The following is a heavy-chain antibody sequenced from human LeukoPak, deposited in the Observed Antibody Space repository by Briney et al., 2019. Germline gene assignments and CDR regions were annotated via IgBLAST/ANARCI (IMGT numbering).Heavy chain of an antibody. Sequence: ASVKVSCKASGYTFTSYDINWVRRATGQGLEWMGWMNPNSGNTGYAQKFQGRVTMTRNTSITTAYMELSSLRYEDTAVYFCAREVPDSGWAAYRYYYMDVWGKGTTVTISS. CDR2: MNPNSGNT. CDR3: AREVPDSGWAAYRYYYMDV. V-gene: IGHV1-8*01. CDR1: GYTFTSYD. D-gene: IGHD6-19*01. J-gene: IGHJ6*03.